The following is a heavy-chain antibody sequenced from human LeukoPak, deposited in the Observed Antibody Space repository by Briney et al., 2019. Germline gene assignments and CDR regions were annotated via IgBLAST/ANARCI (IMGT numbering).Heavy chain of an antibody. CDR2: INPNSGGA. CDR3: ALCFSDQEDNWFDP. CDR1: GYTFTGYY. Sequence: ASVKVSCKASGYTFTGYYIHWVRQAPGQGLEWMGWINPNSGGANYEQKFQDRVTMTRDTSISTTYMELSRLRSDDTAVYYCALCFSDQEDNWFDPWGQGTLVTVSS. J-gene: IGHJ5*02. V-gene: IGHV1-2*02. D-gene: IGHD3-10*02.